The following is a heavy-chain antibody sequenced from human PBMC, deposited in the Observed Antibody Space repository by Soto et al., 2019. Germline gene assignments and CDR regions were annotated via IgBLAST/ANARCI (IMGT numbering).Heavy chain of an antibody. J-gene: IGHJ4*02. V-gene: IGHV3-23*01. CDR1: GFTFSSYA. CDR2: ISGSDDST. D-gene: IGHD6-6*01. CDR3: AKRSTSSTSDY. Sequence: EVQLLESGGGLVQPGESLRLSCAASGFTFSSYAMSWVRQAPGKGLEWVSVISGSDDSTYYADSVKGRFTISRDNSKNTLYLQMNSLRAADTAVHDCAKRSTSSTSDYWGQGTLVTVSS.